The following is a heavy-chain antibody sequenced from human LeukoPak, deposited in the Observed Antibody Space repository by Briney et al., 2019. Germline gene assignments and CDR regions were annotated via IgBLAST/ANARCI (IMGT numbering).Heavy chain of an antibody. J-gene: IGHJ4*02. CDR3: ARDWIDRSLDY. CDR2: LSPHANYE. V-gene: IGHV3-33*01. CDR1: GFFFSDFG. D-gene: IGHD2-2*03. Sequence: PGRSLRLSCAASGFFFSDFGIHWVRQAPGKGLEWVAVLSPHANYEYYADSVQGRFAISRDDSKNTVYLQMNSLRDEETAVYYCARDWIDRSLDYWGLGTLVTVSS.